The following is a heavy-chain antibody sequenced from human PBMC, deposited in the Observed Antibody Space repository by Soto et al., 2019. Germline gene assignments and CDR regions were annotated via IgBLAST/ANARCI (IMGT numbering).Heavy chain of an antibody. J-gene: IGHJ4*02. Sequence: SETLSLTCTVSGGSISSSSYYWGWIRQPPGKGLEWIGSIYYSGSTYYNPSLKSRVTISVDTSKNQFSLKLSSVTAADTAVYYCARHAPLHYCSGGSCYSVYYFDYWGQGTLVTVSS. CDR1: GGSISSSSYY. D-gene: IGHD2-15*01. CDR3: ARHAPLHYCSGGSCYSVYYFDY. V-gene: IGHV4-39*01. CDR2: IYYSGST.